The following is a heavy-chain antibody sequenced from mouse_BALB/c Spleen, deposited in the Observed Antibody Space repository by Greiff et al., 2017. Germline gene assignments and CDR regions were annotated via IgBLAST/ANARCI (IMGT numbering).Heavy chain of an antibody. Sequence: VQLQQSGPELVKPGASVKISCKASGYSFTGYYMHWVKQSHVKSLEWIGRINPYNGATSYNQNFKDKASLTVDKSSSTAYMELHSLTSEDSAVYYCARVNWDYFDYWGQGTTLTVSS. D-gene: IGHD4-1*01. CDR1: GYSFTGYY. CDR3: ARVNWDYFDY. CDR2: INPYNGAT. V-gene: IGHV1-31*01. J-gene: IGHJ2*01.